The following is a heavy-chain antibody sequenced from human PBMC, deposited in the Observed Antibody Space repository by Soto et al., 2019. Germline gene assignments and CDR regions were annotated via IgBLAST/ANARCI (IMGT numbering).Heavy chain of an antibody. Sequence: TGGSLRLSCAAPGFTFSSYWMSWVRQAPGKGLEYVSNISSNGSNTYYANSVKGRFTISRDNSKNTLYLQMGSLRAEDMAVYYCARGPGYYFDYWGQGTLVTVSS. CDR2: ISSNGSNT. CDR3: ARGPGYYFDY. CDR1: GFTFSSYW. V-gene: IGHV3-64*01. J-gene: IGHJ4*02.